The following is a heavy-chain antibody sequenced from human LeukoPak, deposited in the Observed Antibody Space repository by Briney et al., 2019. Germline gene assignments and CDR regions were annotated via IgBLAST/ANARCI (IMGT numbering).Heavy chain of an antibody. V-gene: IGHV3-23*01. CDR2: ISSSADKT. Sequence: PGGSLRVSCAASGFTFSTTGMSWVRQAPGKGLEWVSGISSSADKTYYTDSVRGRFSVFRDNSRNTLYLQMNNLRVEDTALYYCAKTASSSGEWGQGTLVTVSS. CDR1: GFTFSTTG. D-gene: IGHD6-6*01. J-gene: IGHJ4*02. CDR3: AKTASSSGE.